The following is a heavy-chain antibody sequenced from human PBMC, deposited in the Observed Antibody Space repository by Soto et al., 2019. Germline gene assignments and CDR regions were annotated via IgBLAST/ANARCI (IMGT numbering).Heavy chain of an antibody. J-gene: IGHJ6*02. V-gene: IGHV1-69*01. CDR2: IIPIFGTA. CDR1: GGTFSSYA. D-gene: IGHD6-13*01. Sequence: QVQLVQSGAEVKKPGSSVKVSCKASGGTFSSYAISWVRQAPGQGLEWMGGIIPIFGTANYAQKFQGRVTITADESTITAYMELSSLRSEDTAVYYCAGRLASSSSWPYYYYGMDVWGQGTTVTVSS. CDR3: AGRLASSSSWPYYYYGMDV.